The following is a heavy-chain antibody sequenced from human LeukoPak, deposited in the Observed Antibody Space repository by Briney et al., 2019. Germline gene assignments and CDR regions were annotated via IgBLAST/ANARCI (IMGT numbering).Heavy chain of an antibody. V-gene: IGHV3-66*04. Sequence: GGSLRLSCAASEFSVGSNYMTWVRQAPGKGLEWVSLVYSGGSTYYADSVKGRFTISRDNSKNTLYLQMNSLRAEDTAVYYCAKLLHYDSSGYFETDAFDIWGQGTMVTVSS. D-gene: IGHD3-22*01. CDR3: AKLLHYDSSGYFETDAFDI. CDR1: EFSVGSNY. CDR2: VYSGGST. J-gene: IGHJ3*02.